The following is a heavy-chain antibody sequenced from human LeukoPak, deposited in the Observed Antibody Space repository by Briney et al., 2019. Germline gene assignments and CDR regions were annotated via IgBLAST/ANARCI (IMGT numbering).Heavy chain of an antibody. CDR2: ISGSSGGA. Sequence: GGSLRLSCAGSGFTFSSYAMSWVRQAPGKGLEWVSVISGSSGGANYADSVKGRFTISRDNAKNSLYLQMNSLRAEDTAVYYCARARRGSGNYYYGMDVWGQGTTVTVSS. V-gene: IGHV3-23*01. D-gene: IGHD3-10*01. CDR3: ARARRGSGNYYYGMDV. J-gene: IGHJ6*02. CDR1: GFTFSSYA.